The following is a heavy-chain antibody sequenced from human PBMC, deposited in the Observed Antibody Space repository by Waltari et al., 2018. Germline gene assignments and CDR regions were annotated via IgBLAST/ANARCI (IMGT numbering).Heavy chain of an antibody. V-gene: IGHV4-4*07. CDR3: ARSGWQVAFDI. Sequence: VQLQESGPGLVKPSETLSLPCTVSGGYISSYFWTWLRQTAGKGLEWIGLLHNSGTSNYHPSLERRITMSLDTSKNHSSLKLSFVTAADTAVYYCARSGWQVAFDIWVQGKMVTVSS. J-gene: IGHJ3*02. D-gene: IGHD6-19*01. CDR2: LHNSGTS. CDR1: GGYISSYF.